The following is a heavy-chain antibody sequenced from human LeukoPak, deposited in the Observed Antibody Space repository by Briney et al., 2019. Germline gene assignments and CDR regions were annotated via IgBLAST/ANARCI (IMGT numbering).Heavy chain of an antibody. CDR2: IYNSGST. CDR1: GGSISSIVYY. J-gene: IGHJ3*02. CDR3: ARPTFSGYYSGPFDI. D-gene: IGHD3-22*01. V-gene: IGHV4-39*01. Sequence: SETLSLTCSVSGGSISSIVYYWGWIRQPPGKGLGWIGTIYNSGSTYYNLSLKSRVTISVDTSRKQFSLKLSSVTAADTAVYFCARPTFSGYYSGPFDIWGQGTIVTVSS.